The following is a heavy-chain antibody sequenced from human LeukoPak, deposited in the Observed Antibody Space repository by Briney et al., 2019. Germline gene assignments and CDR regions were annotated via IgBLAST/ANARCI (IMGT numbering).Heavy chain of an antibody. J-gene: IGHJ5*02. Sequence: PGGSLRLSCAASGFTFSSYGMHWVRQAPGKGLEWVSFISGSGDSTYFADSVKGRFTISRDNSKNTLYLQMNSLRAEDTAVYYCAKDPWFGESWGQGTLVTVSS. D-gene: IGHD3-10*01. CDR1: GFTFSSYG. CDR2: ISGSGDST. V-gene: IGHV3-23*01. CDR3: AKDPWFGES.